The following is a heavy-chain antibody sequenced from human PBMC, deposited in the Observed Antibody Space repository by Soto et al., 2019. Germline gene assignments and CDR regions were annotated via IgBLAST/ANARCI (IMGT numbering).Heavy chain of an antibody. CDR2: INTKTGGT. Sequence: ASVKVSCKASGYIFTGYYIQWVRQAPGQGLEWMGWINTKTGGTKYAQKFQGRVTMTRDTSINTAYMEVSRLRSDDTAVDYCATDKVAFDMWGRGTMVTV. J-gene: IGHJ3*02. D-gene: IGHD3-9*01. CDR3: ATDKVAFDM. CDR1: GYIFTGYY. V-gene: IGHV1-2*02.